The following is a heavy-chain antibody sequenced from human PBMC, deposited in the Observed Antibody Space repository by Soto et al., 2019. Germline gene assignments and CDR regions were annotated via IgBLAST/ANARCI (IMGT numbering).Heavy chain of an antibody. CDR1: GGTFSTYA. Sequence: GPSVKVSCKASGGTFSTYAISWVRQAPGQGLEWMGGIIPVFGAANYTQKFQGRVTITADESTRTVYMKLSSLRSEDTAVYYCARARGPSMLRYYYGLDVWGQGTTVTISS. CDR2: IIPVFGAA. J-gene: IGHJ6*02. CDR3: ARARGPSMLRYYYGLDV. D-gene: IGHD3-10*02. V-gene: IGHV1-69*13.